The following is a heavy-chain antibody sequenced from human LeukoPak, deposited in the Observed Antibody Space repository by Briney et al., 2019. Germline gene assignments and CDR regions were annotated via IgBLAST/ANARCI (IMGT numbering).Heavy chain of an antibody. CDR1: RFTFSNYA. V-gene: IGHV3-23*01. CDR3: AKSAYYDSSGFYREYYFDY. Sequence: GGSLRLTCAASRFTFSNYAMSWVRQAPGKGLEWVSTISGSGGSTYYADSVKGRFTISRDNSKNTLHLQMNSLRAEDTAVYYCAKSAYYDSSGFYREYYFDYWGQGTLVTVSS. J-gene: IGHJ4*02. CDR2: ISGSGGST. D-gene: IGHD3-22*01.